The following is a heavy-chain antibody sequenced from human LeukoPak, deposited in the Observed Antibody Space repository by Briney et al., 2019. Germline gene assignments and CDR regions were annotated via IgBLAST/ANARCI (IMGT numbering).Heavy chain of an antibody. CDR1: GYTFTGYY. CDR3: AGEAYSCPGLLPPYYYYYMDV. Sequence: GASVKVSCKASGYTFTGYYMHWVRQAPGQGLEWMGRINPNSGGTNYAQKFQGRVTMTRDTSISTAYMELSRLRSDDTPVFYCAGEAYSCPGLLPPYYYYYMDVRGKGTTVTVSS. J-gene: IGHJ6*03. D-gene: IGHD1-26*01. V-gene: IGHV1-2*06. CDR2: INPNSGGT.